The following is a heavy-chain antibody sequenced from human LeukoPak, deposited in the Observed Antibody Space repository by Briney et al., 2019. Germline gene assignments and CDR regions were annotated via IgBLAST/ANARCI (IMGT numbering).Heavy chain of an antibody. J-gene: IGHJ6*03. V-gene: IGHV1-69*13. CDR2: IIPIFGTA. D-gene: IGHD3-10*01. Sequence: GASVKVSCKASGGTFSSYAISWVRQAPGQGLEWMGGIIPIFGTANYAQKFQGRVTITADESTSTAYMELSSLRSEDTAVYYCATNSGQPGYYYYMDVWGKGTTVTVSS. CDR1: GGTFSSYA. CDR3: ATNSGQPGYYYYMDV.